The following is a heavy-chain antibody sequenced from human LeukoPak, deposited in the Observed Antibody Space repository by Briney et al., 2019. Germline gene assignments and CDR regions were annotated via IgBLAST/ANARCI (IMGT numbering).Heavy chain of an antibody. J-gene: IGHJ6*03. Sequence: ETLSLTCTVSGGSISSYYWSWIRQPPGKGLEWIRYIYYSGSTNYNPSLKSRVTISVDTSKNQFSLKLSSVTAADTAVYYCASSSYSSGWYGPGYYYYMDVWGKGTTVTVSS. CDR3: ASSSYSSGWYGPGYYYYMDV. CDR1: GGSISSYY. CDR2: IYYSGST. D-gene: IGHD6-19*01. V-gene: IGHV4-59*01.